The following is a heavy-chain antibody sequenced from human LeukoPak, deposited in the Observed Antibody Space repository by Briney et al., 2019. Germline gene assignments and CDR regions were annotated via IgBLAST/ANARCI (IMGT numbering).Heavy chain of an antibody. V-gene: IGHV4-31*03. CDR3: ARVSDSSGWYQAWFDP. Sequence: SETLSLTCTVSGGSISSGGYYWSWIRQHPGKGLEWIGYIYYSGSTYYNPSLKSRVTISVDTSKNQFSLKLSSVTAADTAVYYCARVSDSSGWYQAWFDPWGQGTLVTVSS. D-gene: IGHD6-19*01. CDR1: GGSISSGGYY. CDR2: IYYSGST. J-gene: IGHJ5*02.